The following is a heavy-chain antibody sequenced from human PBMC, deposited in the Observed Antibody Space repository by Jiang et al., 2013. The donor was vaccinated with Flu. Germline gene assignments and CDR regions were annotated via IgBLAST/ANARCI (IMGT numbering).Heavy chain of an antibody. D-gene: IGHD7-27*01. V-gene: IGHV5-10-1*01. CDR3: ARHDGLLGFSYYMDV. CDR2: IDPSDSYT. CDR1: GYSFTSYW. J-gene: IGHJ6*03. Sequence: GAEVKKPGESLRISCKGSGYSFTSYWICWVRQMPGKGLEWMGRIDPSDSYTNYSPSFQGHVTISADKSISTAYLQWSSLKASDTAMYYCARHDGLLGFSYYMDVWGKGTTVTVSS.